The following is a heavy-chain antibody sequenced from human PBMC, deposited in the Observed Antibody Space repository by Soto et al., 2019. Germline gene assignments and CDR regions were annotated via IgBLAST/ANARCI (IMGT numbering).Heavy chain of an antibody. D-gene: IGHD2-15*01. CDR3: ARDQEGSALGYCSGGSCTRWGLDY. V-gene: IGHV3-48*02. CDR1: GFTFSSYS. Sequence: EVQLVESGGGLVQPGGSLRLSCAASGFTFSSYSMNWVRQAPGKGLEWVSYISSSSSTIYYADSVKGRFTISRDNAKNSLYLQMNSLRDEDTAVYYCARDQEGSALGYCSGGSCTRWGLDYWGQGTLVTVSS. CDR2: ISSSSSTI. J-gene: IGHJ4*02.